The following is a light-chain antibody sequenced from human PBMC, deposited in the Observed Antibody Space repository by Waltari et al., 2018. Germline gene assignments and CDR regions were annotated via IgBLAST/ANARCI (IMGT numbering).Light chain of an antibody. V-gene: IGKV3-15*01. CDR1: QSVNSD. Sequence: DIVLTQSPVTLSVSPGERATLSCRASQSVNSDLAWYQQKPGQPPRLLMYDASTRATDIPARFSGSGSGTEFTLTISSLQSGDFAVYYCQQYKSWPPLTFGGGTKVEIK. CDR3: QQYKSWPPLT. CDR2: DAS. J-gene: IGKJ4*01.